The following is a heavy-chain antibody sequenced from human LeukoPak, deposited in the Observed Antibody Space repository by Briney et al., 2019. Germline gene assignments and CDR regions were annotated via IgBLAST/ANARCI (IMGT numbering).Heavy chain of an antibody. CDR2: I. Sequence: GGSLRLSCAASGFTFSSYSMNWVRQAPGKGLEWVSSIYYADSLKGRFTISRDNAKNSLYLQMNSLRAEDTAVYYCAGSDTTGYSPREWDYWYFDLWGRGTLVTVSS. CDR1: GFTFSSYS. V-gene: IGHV3-21*01. D-gene: IGHD3-9*01. CDR3: AGSDTTGYSPREWDYWYFDL. J-gene: IGHJ2*01.